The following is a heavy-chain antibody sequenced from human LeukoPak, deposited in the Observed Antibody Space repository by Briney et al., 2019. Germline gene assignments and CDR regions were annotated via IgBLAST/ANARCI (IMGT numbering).Heavy chain of an antibody. CDR3: AFPSGTTRGAFDI. V-gene: IGHV3-30*02. Sequence: GGSLRLSCAASGFTFSSYGMHWVRQAPGKGLEWVAFIRYDGSNKYYADSVKGRFTISRDNSKNTLYLQMNSLRAEDTAVYYCAFPSGTTRGAFDIWGQGTMVTVSS. CDR2: IRYDGSNK. D-gene: IGHD1-26*01. CDR1: GFTFSSYG. J-gene: IGHJ3*02.